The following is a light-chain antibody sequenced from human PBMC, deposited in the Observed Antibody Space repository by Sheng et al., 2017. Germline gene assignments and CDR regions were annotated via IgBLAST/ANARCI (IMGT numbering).Light chain of an antibody. CDR2: SAS. V-gene: IGKV3-15*01. Sequence: EVVLTQSPATLSVSPGERATLSCRASQSISTYLAWYQQKPGQAPRLLIYSASTRATDIPARFSGSGSGTEFTLTISSLQPEDFATYYCQQFRSYPLSFGGGTRVEV. CDR3: QQFRSYPLS. J-gene: IGKJ4*01. CDR1: QSISTY.